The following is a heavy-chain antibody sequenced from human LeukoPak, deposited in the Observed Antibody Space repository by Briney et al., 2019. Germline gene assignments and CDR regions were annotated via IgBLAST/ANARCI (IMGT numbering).Heavy chain of an antibody. V-gene: IGHV3-23*01. CDR3: ARAEVYSSSLYDY. CDR2: ISGGGGST. Sequence: GGSLRLSCAASGFTFSRYAMSWVRQAPGKGLEWVSAISGGGGSTYYADSVKGRFTISRDNSKNTLYLQMNSLRAEDTAVYYCARAEVYSSSLYDYWGQGTLVTVSS. J-gene: IGHJ4*02. CDR1: GFTFSRYA. D-gene: IGHD6-13*01.